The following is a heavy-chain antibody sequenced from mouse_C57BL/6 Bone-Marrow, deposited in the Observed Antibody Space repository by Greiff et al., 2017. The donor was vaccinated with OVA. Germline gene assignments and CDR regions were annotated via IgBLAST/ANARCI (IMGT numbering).Heavy chain of an antibody. V-gene: IGHV1-52*01. CDR3: ARDGYPAWFAY. D-gene: IGHD2-3*01. Sequence: QVQLQQPGAELVRPGSSVKLSCKASGYTFTSYWLHWVKQRPIQGLEWIGNIDPSDSETHYNQKFKDKATLTVDKSSSTAYMQLSSLTSEVSSVYYCARDGYPAWFAYWGQGTRVTVSA. J-gene: IGHJ3*01. CDR1: GYTFTSYW. CDR2: IDPSDSET.